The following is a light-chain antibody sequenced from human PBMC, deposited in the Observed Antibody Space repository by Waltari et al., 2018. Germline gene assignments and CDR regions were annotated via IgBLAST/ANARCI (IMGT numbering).Light chain of an antibody. CDR3: CSYAGRNIWV. V-gene: IGLV2-23*02. CDR2: EVI. J-gene: IGLJ3*02. Sequence: QSALTQPASVSGSPGQSITIPCTGTSSDVGFYNLVSWYQQHPDKAPKLMVYEVIARPSGVSTRFSGSKSGNTASLTISGLQAEDEADYYCCSYAGRNIWVFGGGTKVTVL. CDR1: SSDVGFYNL.